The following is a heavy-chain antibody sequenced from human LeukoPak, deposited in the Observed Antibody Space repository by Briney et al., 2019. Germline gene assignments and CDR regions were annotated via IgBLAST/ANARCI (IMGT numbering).Heavy chain of an antibody. CDR3: ARGWYDWGLNH. CDR1: GGPISGSY. V-gene: IGHV4-59*01. J-gene: IGHJ5*02. D-gene: IGHD3-16*01. Sequence: SETLSLTCTVSGGPISGSYWSWLRQPPGKGLEWIGYIYYSGNTNYNPSLKSRVTISVDTSKNQFSLKLSSVTAADTAVYYCARGWYDWGLNHWGQGTLVTVSS. CDR2: IYYSGNT.